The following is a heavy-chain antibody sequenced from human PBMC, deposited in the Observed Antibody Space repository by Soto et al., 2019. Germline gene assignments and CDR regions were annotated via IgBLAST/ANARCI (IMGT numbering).Heavy chain of an antibody. J-gene: IGHJ6*02. Sequence: GESLKISCKGSGYSFTIYWISWVRQMPGKGLEWMGRIDPSDSYTNYSPSFQGHVTISADKSISTAYLQWSSLKASDTAMYYCAAGLYCSGGSCYYYYGMDVWGQGTTVTVSS. V-gene: IGHV5-10-1*01. CDR1: GYSFTIYW. CDR3: AAGLYCSGGSCYYYYGMDV. CDR2: IDPSDSYT. D-gene: IGHD2-15*01.